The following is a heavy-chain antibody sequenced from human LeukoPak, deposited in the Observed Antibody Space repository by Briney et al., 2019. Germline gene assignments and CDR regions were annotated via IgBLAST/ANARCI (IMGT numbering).Heavy chain of an antibody. CDR1: GFTFSSYE. D-gene: IGHD6-19*01. CDR2: ISSSGSAI. J-gene: IGHJ5*02. Sequence: GGSLRLSCAASGFTFSSYEMNWVRQAPGKGLEWVSYISSSGSAIYYADSVKGRFTISRDNAKNSLSLQMHSLRAEDTAVYYCARDRGAGTGSWGQGTLVTVSS. CDR3: ARDRGAGTGS. V-gene: IGHV3-48*03.